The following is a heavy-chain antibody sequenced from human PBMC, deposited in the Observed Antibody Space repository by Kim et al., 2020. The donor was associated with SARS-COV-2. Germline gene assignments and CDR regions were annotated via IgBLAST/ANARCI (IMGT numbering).Heavy chain of an antibody. D-gene: IGHD3-10*01. CDR1: GGSISSSSYY. J-gene: IGHJ6*02. CDR3: ARVRRERVRGVIIYYGMDV. V-gene: IGHV4-39*07. CDR2: IYYSGST. Sequence: SETLSLTCTVSGGSISSSSYYWGWIRQPPGKGLEWIGSIYYSGSTYYNPSLKSRVTISVDTSKNQFSLKLSSVTAADTAVYYCARVRRERVRGVIIYYGMDVWGQGTTVTVSS.